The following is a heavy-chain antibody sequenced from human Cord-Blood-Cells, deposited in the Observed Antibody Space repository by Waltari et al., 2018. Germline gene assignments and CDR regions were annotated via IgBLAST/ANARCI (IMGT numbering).Heavy chain of an antibody. V-gene: IGHV1-69*01. J-gene: IGHJ3*02. CDR1: GGPFSSYA. CDR2: IIPIFGTA. CDR3: ARVVTTDDAFDI. Sequence: QVQLVQSGAEVKKPGSSVKVSCKASGGPFSSYATSWWRQAPGQGLEWMGGIIPIFGTANYAQKFQGRVTITADESTSTAYMELSSLRSEDTAVYYCARVVTTDDAFDIWGQGTMVTVSS. D-gene: IGHD1-1*01.